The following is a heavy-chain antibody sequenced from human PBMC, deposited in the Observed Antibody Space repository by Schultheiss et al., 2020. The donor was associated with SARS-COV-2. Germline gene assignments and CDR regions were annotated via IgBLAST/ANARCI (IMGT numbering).Heavy chain of an antibody. V-gene: IGHV3-48*03. CDR3: ASFGEMATIGY. Sequence: GGSLRLSCAASGFTFSSYAMSWVRQAPGKGLEWVSYISSSGSTIYYADSVKGRFTISRDNAKNSLYLQMNSLRAEDTAVYYCASFGEMATIGYWGQGTLVTFSS. CDR1: GFTFSSYA. J-gene: IGHJ4*02. CDR2: ISSSGSTI. D-gene: IGHD5-24*01.